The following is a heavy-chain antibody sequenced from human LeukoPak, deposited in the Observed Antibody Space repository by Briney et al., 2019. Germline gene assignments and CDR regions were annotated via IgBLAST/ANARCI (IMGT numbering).Heavy chain of an antibody. V-gene: IGHV3-23*01. D-gene: IGHD3-9*01. CDR2: ISGSGGST. J-gene: IGHJ4*02. Sequence: PGFSVTLSCPAKKLEERREGKDWRPQAPGKEQKRDSAISGSGGSTYYADSVKGRFTISRDNSKNTLYLQMNSLRAEDTAVYYCAKEQDILTGFDYWGQGTLVTVSS. CDR1: KLEERREG. CDR3: AKEQDILTGFDY.